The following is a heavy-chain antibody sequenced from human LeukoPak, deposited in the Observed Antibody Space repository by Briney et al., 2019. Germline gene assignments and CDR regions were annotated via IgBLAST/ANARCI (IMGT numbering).Heavy chain of an antibody. V-gene: IGHV3-7*01. Sequence: RGSLRLSCAASGFTFSNYWMSWVRQAPGKGLEWVANIKQDGSEKYYVDSVKGRFTISRDNAKNSLYLQMNSLRAEDTAVYYCASPEWLPDSFDIWGQGTMVTVSS. J-gene: IGHJ3*02. CDR3: ASPEWLPDSFDI. CDR2: IKQDGSEK. CDR1: GFTFSNYW. D-gene: IGHD3-3*01.